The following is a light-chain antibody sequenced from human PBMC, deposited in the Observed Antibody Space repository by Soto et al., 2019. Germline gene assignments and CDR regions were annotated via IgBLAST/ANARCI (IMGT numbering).Light chain of an antibody. CDR1: QIVSSS. J-gene: IGKJ3*01. V-gene: IGKV3-11*01. CDR3: QHRANWPLT. CDR2: DAT. Sequence: EIVLTQSPATLSVSPGERATLSCRASQIVSSSLAWYRRKPGQAPRLLIYDATNRASGVPARFSGSGSGTDFTLTIISLEPEDFAVYYCQHRANWPLTFGPGTKVDIK.